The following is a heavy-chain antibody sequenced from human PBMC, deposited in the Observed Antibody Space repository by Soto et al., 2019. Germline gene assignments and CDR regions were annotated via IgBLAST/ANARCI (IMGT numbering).Heavy chain of an antibody. CDR3: AREYRDLTYYYDSSGYYTPPPYNWFDP. J-gene: IGHJ5*02. Sequence: SETLSLTCAVSGYSISSGYCWGWIRQPPGKGLEWIGSIYHSGSTYYNPSLKSRVTISVDTSKNQFSLKLSSVTAADTAVYYCAREYRDLTYYYDSSGYYTPPPYNWFDPWGQGTLVTVSS. CDR1: GYSISSGYC. CDR2: IYHSGST. D-gene: IGHD3-22*01. V-gene: IGHV4-38-2*02.